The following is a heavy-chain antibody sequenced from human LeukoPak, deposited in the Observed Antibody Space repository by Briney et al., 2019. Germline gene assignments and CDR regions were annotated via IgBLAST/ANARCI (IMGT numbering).Heavy chain of an antibody. Sequence: SETLSLTCTVSGGSISSGDYYWSWIRQPPGKGLEWIGYIYYGGSTYYNPSLKSRVTISVDTSKNQFSLKLSSVTAADTAVYYCARPYCSSTSCYSPHAFDIWGQGTMVTVSS. CDR1: GGSISSGDYY. CDR3: ARPYCSSTSCYSPHAFDI. D-gene: IGHD2-2*01. V-gene: IGHV4-30-4*01. J-gene: IGHJ3*02. CDR2: IYYGGST.